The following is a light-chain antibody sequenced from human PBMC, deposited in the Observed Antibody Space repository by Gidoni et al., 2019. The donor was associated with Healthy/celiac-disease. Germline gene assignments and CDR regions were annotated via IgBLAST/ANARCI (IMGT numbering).Light chain of an antibody. CDR3: QQLNSYPIFT. J-gene: IGKJ3*01. CDR1: QGISSY. CDR2: AAS. V-gene: IGKV1-9*01. Sequence: DIQLTQSPSFLSASVGDRVTITCRASQGISSYFAWYQQKPGKAPKLLIYAASTLQSGVPSRFSGSGSGTEFTLTISSLQPEDFATYYCQQLNSYPIFTFXPXTKVXIK.